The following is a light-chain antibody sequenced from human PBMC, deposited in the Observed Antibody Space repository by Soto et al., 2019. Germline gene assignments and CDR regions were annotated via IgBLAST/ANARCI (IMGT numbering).Light chain of an antibody. CDR2: SAF. J-gene: IGKJ2*01. CDR1: QGSSSY. CDR3: QRTYNAPPAYT. V-gene: IGKV1-27*01. Sequence: DIQLTQSPSSLSASVGDRVSITCRVSQGSSSYLNWYRQKPGKIPKFLIYSAFNLQSGVPCRFSGCGSGTDFTLTISSLQPEDVATNNGQRTYNAPPAYTFGQGTEPEIK.